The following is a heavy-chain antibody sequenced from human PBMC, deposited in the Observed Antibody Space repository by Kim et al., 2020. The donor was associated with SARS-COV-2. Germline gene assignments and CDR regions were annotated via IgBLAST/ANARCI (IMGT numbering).Heavy chain of an antibody. J-gene: IGHJ6*02. Sequence: GGSLRLSCAASGFTFSSYDMHWVRQATGLGLECVSAIGTARDTYYPGSVKGRFTISRENAKNSLYLQMNSLRAGDTAVYYCARGPMVRGAYYYGMDVCG. CDR2: IGTARDT. D-gene: IGHD3-10*01. V-gene: IGHV3-13*01. CDR3: ARGPMVRGAYYYGMDV. CDR1: GFTFSSYD.